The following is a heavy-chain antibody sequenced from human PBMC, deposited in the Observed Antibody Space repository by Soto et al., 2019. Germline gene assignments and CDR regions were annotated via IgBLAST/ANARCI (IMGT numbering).Heavy chain of an antibody. CDR3: AKGDTTMITDYYAMDV. J-gene: IGHJ6*02. D-gene: IGHD5-18*01. CDR2: ISGSGGSE. Sequence: GGSLRLSCAVSGFTFTSYAMAWVRQAPGKGLEWVSAISGSGGSEFYADSVKGRFTISRDNSKNTLYLQMKSLRAEDTALYYCAKGDTTMITDYYAMDVWGQGTTVTVSS. V-gene: IGHV3-23*01. CDR1: GFTFTSYA.